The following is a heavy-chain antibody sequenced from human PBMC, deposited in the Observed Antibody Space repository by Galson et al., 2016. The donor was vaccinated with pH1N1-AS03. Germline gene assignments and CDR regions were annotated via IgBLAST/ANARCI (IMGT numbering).Heavy chain of an antibody. CDR2: VYRDETR. V-gene: IGHV2-5*02. CDR1: GVSVTSSGVG. J-gene: IGHJ3*02. CDR3: ALPNSGGNAFEI. D-gene: IGHD2/OR15-2a*01. Sequence: PALVKPTQTLTLTCSVSGVSVTSSGVGVGWFRQPPGKALEWLALVYRDETRRYSPSLKNRLTITKDSSKNQVVLTVTSVDPMDIATYFCALPNSGGNAFEIWGPGTMVTVPS.